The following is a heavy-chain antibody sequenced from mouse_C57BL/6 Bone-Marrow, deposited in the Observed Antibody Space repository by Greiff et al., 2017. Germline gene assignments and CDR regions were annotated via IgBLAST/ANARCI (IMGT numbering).Heavy chain of an antibody. CDR1: GYTFTSYW. Sequence: VQLQQPGAELVKPGASVKLSCKASGYTFTSYWMQWVKQRPGQGLEWIGEIDPSDSSTNYNQKFKGKATLTVDTSSSTAYMQLSSLTSEDSAVYYCARGPPGYWGQGTSVTVSS. CDR2: IDPSDSST. CDR3: ARGPPGY. D-gene: IGHD6-1*01. V-gene: IGHV1-50*01. J-gene: IGHJ4*01.